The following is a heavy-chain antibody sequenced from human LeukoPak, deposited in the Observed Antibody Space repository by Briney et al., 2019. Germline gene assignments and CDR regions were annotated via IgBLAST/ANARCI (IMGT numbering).Heavy chain of an antibody. J-gene: IGHJ4*02. V-gene: IGHV4-39*07. D-gene: IGHD1-7*01. CDR3: ARLYGNYQNYFDY. CDR1: GGSISSSSYY. Sequence: SETLSLTCTVSGGSISSSSYYWGWIRQPPGKGLEWIGSIYYSGSTYYNPSLKNRVTISVDTSKNQFSLKLSSVTAADTAVYYCARLYGNYQNYFDYWGQGTLVTVSS. CDR2: IYYSGST.